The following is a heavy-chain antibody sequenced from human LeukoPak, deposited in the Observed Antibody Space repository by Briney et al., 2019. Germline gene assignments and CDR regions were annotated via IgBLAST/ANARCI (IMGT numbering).Heavy chain of an antibody. Sequence: GGSLRLSCAVSGFTFSSYSMNWVRQAPGKGLEWVSYISGNSNVKNYADSVKGRFTISRDNAKNSLYLRMNSLRAEDTAVYYCARDLPVTGEFDYWGQGTLVTVSS. CDR2: ISGNSNVK. CDR3: ARDLPVTGEFDY. D-gene: IGHD4-17*01. J-gene: IGHJ4*02. V-gene: IGHV3-48*01. CDR1: GFTFSSYS.